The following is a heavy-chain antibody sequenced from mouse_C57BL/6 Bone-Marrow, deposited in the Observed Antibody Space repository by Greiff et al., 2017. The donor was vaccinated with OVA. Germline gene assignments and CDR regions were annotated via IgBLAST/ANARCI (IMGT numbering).Heavy chain of an antibody. CDR2: IYPGDGDT. Sequence: QVQLQQSGPELVKPGASVKISCKASGYAFSSPWMNWVKQRPGKGLEWIGRIYPGDGDTNYNGKFKGKATLTADKSSSTAYMQLSSLTSEDSAVYYCAREDYYGSSLYYFDYWGQGTTLTVSS. D-gene: IGHD1-1*01. J-gene: IGHJ2*01. CDR1: GYAFSSPW. V-gene: IGHV1-82*01. CDR3: AREDYYGSSLYYFDY.